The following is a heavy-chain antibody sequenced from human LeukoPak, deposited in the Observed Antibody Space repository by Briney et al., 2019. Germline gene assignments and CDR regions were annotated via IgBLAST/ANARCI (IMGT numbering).Heavy chain of an antibody. CDR1: GFTFSSYA. V-gene: IGHV3-23*01. Sequence: GGSLRLSCAASGFTFSSYAMSWVRQAPGKGLEWVSAISGSGGSTYYADSVKGRFTISRDNSKNTLYLQMSSLGAEDTAVYYCARGGYVWGNYRLDYFDYWGQGTLVTVSS. CDR2: ISGSGGST. J-gene: IGHJ4*02. CDR3: ARGGYVWGNYRLDYFDY. D-gene: IGHD3-16*02.